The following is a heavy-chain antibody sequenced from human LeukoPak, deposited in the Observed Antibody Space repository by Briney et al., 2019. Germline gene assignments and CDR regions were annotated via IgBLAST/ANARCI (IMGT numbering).Heavy chain of an antibody. CDR1: GGSISSYY. CDR3: ARDYAATIFGVVTTPETNWFDP. D-gene: IGHD3-3*01. J-gene: IGHJ5*02. Sequence: SETLSLTCTVSGGSISSYYWSWIRQPAGKGLEWIGRIYTSGSTNYNPSLKSRVTMSVDTCKYQFSLKLSSVTAADTAVYYCARDYAATIFGVVTTPETNWFDPWGQGTLVTVSS. CDR2: IYTSGST. V-gene: IGHV4-4*07.